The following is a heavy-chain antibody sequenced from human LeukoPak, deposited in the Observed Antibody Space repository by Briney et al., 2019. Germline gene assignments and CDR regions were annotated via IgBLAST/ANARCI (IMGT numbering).Heavy chain of an antibody. J-gene: IGHJ3*02. Sequence: SETLSLTCTVSGGSISSSSYYWGWIRQPPGKGLEWIGSIYYSGGTYYNPSLKSRVTISVDTSKNQFSLKLSSVTAADTAVYYCARPAGSSWGGLAFDIWGQGTMVTVSS. CDR1: GGSISSSSYY. V-gene: IGHV4-39*07. D-gene: IGHD6-13*01. CDR2: IYYSGGT. CDR3: ARPAGSSWGGLAFDI.